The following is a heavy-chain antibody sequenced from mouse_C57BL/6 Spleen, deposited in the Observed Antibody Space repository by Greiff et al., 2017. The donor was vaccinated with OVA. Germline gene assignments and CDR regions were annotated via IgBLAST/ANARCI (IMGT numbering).Heavy chain of an antibody. V-gene: IGHV2-5*01. CDR2: IWRGGST. Sequence: VQLQESGPGLVQPSQSLSITCTVSGFSLTSYGVHWVRQSPGKGLEWLGVIWRGGSTDYNAAFMSRLSITKDNSKSQVFFKMNSLQADDTAIYYCAKRGYYGNFAMDYWGQGTSVTVSS. J-gene: IGHJ4*01. CDR1: GFSLTSYG. CDR3: AKRGYYGNFAMDY. D-gene: IGHD2-1*01.